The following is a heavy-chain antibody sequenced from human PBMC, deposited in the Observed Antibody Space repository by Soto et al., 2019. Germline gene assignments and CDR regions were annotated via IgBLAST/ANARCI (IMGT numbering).Heavy chain of an antibody. J-gene: IGHJ3*02. CDR1: GFTVSSND. V-gene: IGHV3-53*01. D-gene: IGHD3-22*01. CDR2: IYSGGST. CDR3: ARNYDSTAGGAFDI. Sequence: GGSLRLSCAASGFTVSSNDMSWVRQAPGKGLEWVSVIYSGGSTYYADSEKGRFTISRDNSKNTLYLQMNSLRAEDTAVYYCARNYDSTAGGAFDIWGQGTMVTVSS.